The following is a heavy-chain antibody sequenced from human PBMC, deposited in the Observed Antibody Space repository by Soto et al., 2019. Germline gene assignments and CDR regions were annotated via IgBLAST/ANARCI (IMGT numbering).Heavy chain of an antibody. Sequence: PXGSLRLSCAAAGFIFENYAMIWVRQAPGKGLEWVATVRGNSYGAYYADSVRGRFIISRDNSKNTMSLQLNSLRDDDTAIYYCAKGKSENGVDWLDPWGPGTLVTVSS. V-gene: IGHV3-23*01. CDR3: AKGKSENGVDWLDP. D-gene: IGHD2-8*01. J-gene: IGHJ5*02. CDR1: GFIFENYA. CDR2: VRGNSYGA.